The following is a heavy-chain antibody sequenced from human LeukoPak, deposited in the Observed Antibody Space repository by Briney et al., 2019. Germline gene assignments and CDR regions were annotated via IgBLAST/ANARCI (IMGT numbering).Heavy chain of an antibody. CDR2: ISYEGRNN. CDR1: GCTFSRYA. J-gene: IGHJ4*02. CDR3: SRASSTCYDSSDPTYPYFHY. V-gene: IGHV3-30*04. Sequence: PGASLRLSCAASGCTFSRYARHWVRQTPGQGLQRVGGISYEGRNNYYAYSVRGGFTISRDNSQQTLFLQMNRRIVEDTAVHYCSRASSTCYDSSDPTYPYFHYRGQGARVTVSS. D-gene: IGHD3-22*01.